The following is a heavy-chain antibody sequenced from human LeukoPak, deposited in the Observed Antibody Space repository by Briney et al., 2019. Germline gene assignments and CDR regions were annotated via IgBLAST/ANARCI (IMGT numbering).Heavy chain of an antibody. D-gene: IGHD3-16*01. CDR1: GYSINSTYY. V-gene: IGHV4-38-2*02. CDR2: VFHSGNT. J-gene: IGHJ4*02. CDR3: ARDRSVGVLPVPPFDF. Sequence: SETLSLTCTVSGYSINSTYYWGWIRQPPGKGLEWVGSVFHSGNTYYNPSLKSRLTISADTSKNQFSLTLTSVTAADTAVYYCARDRSVGVLPVPPFDFWGQGTLVTVSS.